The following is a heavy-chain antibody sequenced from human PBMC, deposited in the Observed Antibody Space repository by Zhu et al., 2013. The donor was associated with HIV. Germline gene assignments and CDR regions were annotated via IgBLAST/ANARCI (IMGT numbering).Heavy chain of an antibody. D-gene: IGHD2-15*01. CDR3: AREYCSGGGCYSATLFDY. CDR2: INVVNGNT. V-gene: IGHV1-3*01. CDR1: GYTFTKYT. J-gene: IGHJ4*02. Sequence: QVRLVQSGAEVKKPGASVKVSCKASGYTFTKYTMHWVRQAPGQRLEWVGWINVVNGNTKSSQKFRGRVTITRDTSASTAYMEMKSLRSEDTAVYYCAREYCSGGGCYSATLFDYWGQGTLVTVSS.